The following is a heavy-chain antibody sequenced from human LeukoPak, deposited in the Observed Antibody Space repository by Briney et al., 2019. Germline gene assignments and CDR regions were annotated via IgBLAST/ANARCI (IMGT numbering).Heavy chain of an antibody. CDR1: GFTFSDYY. V-gene: IGHV3-11*03. D-gene: IGHD2-2*01. Sequence: GGSLRLSCAASGFTFSDYYMTWIRQAPGKGLEWVSYISGTSSFIKYADSVKGRFTISRDNAKNSLYLQMNSLRVEDTAVYYCARQVPPGYWGQGTLVTVSS. CDR3: ARQVPPGY. CDR2: ISGTSSFI. J-gene: IGHJ4*02.